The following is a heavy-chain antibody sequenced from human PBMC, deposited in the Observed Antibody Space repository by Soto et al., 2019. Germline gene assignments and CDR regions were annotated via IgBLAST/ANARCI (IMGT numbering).Heavy chain of an antibody. J-gene: IGHJ5*02. CDR1: GLSIYTSA. Sequence: GGSLRLSCAASGLSIYTSAMHWVRQAPGKGLEWVAMISHDGSHEYYGDSVKGRFSVSRDNSQNILHLQMNSLRIEDTAVYFCARNTDHRLVRGWLDPWGQGTLVTVSS. CDR3: ARNTDHRLVRGWLDP. CDR2: ISHDGSHE. V-gene: IGHV3-30*04. D-gene: IGHD3-10*01.